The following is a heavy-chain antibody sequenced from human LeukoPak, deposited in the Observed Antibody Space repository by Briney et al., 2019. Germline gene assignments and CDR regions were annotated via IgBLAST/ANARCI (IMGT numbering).Heavy chain of an antibody. CDR1: GYTFTSYG. V-gene: IGHV1-69*04. CDR3: ASRSPLVGAPFDP. CDR2: IIPIPGIP. J-gene: IGHJ5*02. D-gene: IGHD1-26*01. Sequence: GASVKASCKASGYTFTSYGISWVRQAPGQGLEWMGTIIPIPGIPKYAQKFQGRVTFIADTYTNTAYMELSDLTSEDTAVYYCASRSPLVGAPFDPWGQGTLVTVSS.